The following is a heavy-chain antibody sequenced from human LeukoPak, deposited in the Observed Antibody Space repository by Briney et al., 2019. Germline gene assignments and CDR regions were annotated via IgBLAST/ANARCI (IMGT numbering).Heavy chain of an antibody. CDR2: IITILDVT. D-gene: IGHD3-10*01. V-gene: IGHV1-69*04. J-gene: IGHJ4*02. Sequence: GASVKVSCKASGGTFTNYAINWVRQAPGQGLEWMGRIITILDVTNYAQKFQGRVTITADQSTSTAYMELSSLRSEDTAVYYCARDEYYASGSYFPGYFDYWGQGTLVTVSS. CDR1: GGTFTNYA. CDR3: ARDEYYASGSYFPGYFDY.